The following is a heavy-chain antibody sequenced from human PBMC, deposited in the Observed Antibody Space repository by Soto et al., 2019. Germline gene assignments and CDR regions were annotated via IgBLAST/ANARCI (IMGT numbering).Heavy chain of an antibody. CDR1: GFTFSSYA. CDR3: AKMGARYRGYDDFDY. CDR2: ISGSGGST. D-gene: IGHD5-12*01. V-gene: IGHV3-23*01. Sequence: EVQLLESGGGLVQPGGSLRLSCAASGFTFSSYAMSWVRQAPGKGLEWVSAISGSGGSTYYADSVKGRFTISRDNSKNTLYLQMNSLRAEDTAVHYCAKMGARYRGYDDFDYWGQGTLVTVAS. J-gene: IGHJ4*02.